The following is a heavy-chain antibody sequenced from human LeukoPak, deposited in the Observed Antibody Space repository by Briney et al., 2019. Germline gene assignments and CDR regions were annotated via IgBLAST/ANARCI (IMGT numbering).Heavy chain of an antibody. Sequence: ASVKVSCKASGYTFTSYGISWVRQAPGQGLEWMGWISAYNGNTNYAQKLQGRVTTTTDTSTSIAYMELRSLRSDDTAVYYCARGGIVVVPAAWFDPWGQGTLVTVSS. D-gene: IGHD2-2*01. CDR2: ISAYNGNT. CDR1: GYTFTSYG. J-gene: IGHJ5*02. CDR3: ARGGIVVVPAAWFDP. V-gene: IGHV1-18*01.